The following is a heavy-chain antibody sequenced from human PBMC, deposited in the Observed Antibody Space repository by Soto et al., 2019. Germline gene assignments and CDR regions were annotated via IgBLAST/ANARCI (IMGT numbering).Heavy chain of an antibody. CDR3: ATAPQDIVVIRAAYFDY. CDR1: GYTLTELS. Sequence: ASVKVSCKVSGYTLTELSMHWVLQAPGKGLEWMGGFDPEDGETIYAQKFQGRVTMTEDTSTDTAYMELSSLRSEDTAVYYCATAPQDIVVIRAAYFDYWGQGTLVTVSS. CDR2: FDPEDGET. J-gene: IGHJ4*02. D-gene: IGHD2-2*01. V-gene: IGHV1-24*01.